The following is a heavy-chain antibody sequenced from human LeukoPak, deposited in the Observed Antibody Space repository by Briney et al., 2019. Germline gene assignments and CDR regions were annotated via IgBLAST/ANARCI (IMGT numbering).Heavy chain of an antibody. J-gene: IGHJ4*02. CDR3: ASRDPCSGGNCYGLSY. D-gene: IGHD2-15*01. V-gene: IGHV3-74*01. CDR2: VNSEGTRT. Sequence: GGSLRLSCAASGFTFSNYWIPWVRHAPGRGLVWVSRVNSEGTRTHFADFVKGRFTISRDNAKNTVYLQMNSLRAEDTAVYYCASRDPCSGGNCYGLSYWGQGILVTVSS. CDR1: GFTFSNYW.